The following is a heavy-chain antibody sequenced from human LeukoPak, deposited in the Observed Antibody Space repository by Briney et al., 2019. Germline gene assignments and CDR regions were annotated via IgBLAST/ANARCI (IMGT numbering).Heavy chain of an antibody. D-gene: IGHD4-23*01. CDR1: GFIFAKYA. J-gene: IGHJ4*02. CDR2: ISASGADT. V-gene: IGHV3-23*01. CDR3: PRPLLTPGN. Sequence: GGSLRLSCTTSGFIFAKYAMAWVRQSPGKGLEWVSTISASGADTYYADSVRGRFTISRDNSRNALYLQLSRLRVDDTAFYYCPRPLLTPGNWGPGTLVTVSS.